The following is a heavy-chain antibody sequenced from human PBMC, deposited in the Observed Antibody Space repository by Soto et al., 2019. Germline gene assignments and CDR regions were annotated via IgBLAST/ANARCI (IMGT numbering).Heavy chain of an antibody. CDR2: IYYSGST. CDR1: GGSINSGGYY. V-gene: IGHV4-31*03. Sequence: PSETMSLTCTVSGGSINSGGYYWSWISHHPGKGLEWIGYIYYSGSTYYNPSLKSRVTISVDTSKNQFSLKLSSVTAADTAVYYCASGVRGYSYEYYYYGMDVWGQGTSVTVS. D-gene: IGHD5-18*01. CDR3: ASGVRGYSYEYYYYGMDV. J-gene: IGHJ6*02.